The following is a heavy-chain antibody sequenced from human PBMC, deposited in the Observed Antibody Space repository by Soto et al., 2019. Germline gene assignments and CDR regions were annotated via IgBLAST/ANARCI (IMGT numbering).Heavy chain of an antibody. V-gene: IGHV1-18*01. Sequence: QVQLVQSGSDVKKPGASVKVSCRASGFTFSRFGISWVRQAPGQGLEWMGWISGFNGATNYAQKFQDRISMTTDTAKTTAYLELRSLRSDDTAVYYCARLYSSGWLRSYSDYWGQGTLVTVSS. CDR3: ARLYSSGWLRSYSDY. CDR1: GFTFSRFG. CDR2: ISGFNGAT. J-gene: IGHJ4*02. D-gene: IGHD6-19*01.